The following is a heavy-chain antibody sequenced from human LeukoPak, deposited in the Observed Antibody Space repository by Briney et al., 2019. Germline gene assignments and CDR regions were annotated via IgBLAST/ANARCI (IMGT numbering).Heavy chain of an antibody. D-gene: IGHD3-22*01. V-gene: IGHV1-18*01. J-gene: IGHJ3*02. CDR1: GYTFTSYG. CDR3: ARDSSAIVTDDAFDI. Sequence: ASVKVSCKASGYTFTSYGISWVRQAPGQGLEWMGWISAYNGNTNYAQKLQGRVTMITDASTSTAYMELRSLRSDDTAVYYCARDSSAIVTDDAFDIWGQGTMVTVSS. CDR2: ISAYNGNT.